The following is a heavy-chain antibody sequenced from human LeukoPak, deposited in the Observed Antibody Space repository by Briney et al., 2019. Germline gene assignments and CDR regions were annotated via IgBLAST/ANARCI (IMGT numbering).Heavy chain of an antibody. CDR3: TTARVGY. J-gene: IGHJ4*02. CDR2: IKTETDGGTT. CDR1: GFTFSTYA. V-gene: IGHV3-15*01. D-gene: IGHD1-26*01. Sequence: GGSLRLSCAASGFTFSTYAMHWVRQAPGKGLEWVGRIKTETDGGTTDYAAPVRDRFSISRDDSKNTLYLQMSSLKTEDTAVYYCTTARVGYWGQGTLVTVSS.